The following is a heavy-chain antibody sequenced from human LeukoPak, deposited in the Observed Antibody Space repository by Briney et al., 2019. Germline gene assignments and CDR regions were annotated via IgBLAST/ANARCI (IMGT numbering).Heavy chain of an antibody. CDR3: ARDSEGQTFDP. J-gene: IGHJ5*02. V-gene: IGHV4-59*01. Sequence: PSETLSLTCSVSGGSLSSSYWSWIRQAPGKGLEWIGQIYYSGSTNYNPSLKSRVTISVDTSKNQFSLKLSSVTAADTAVYYCARDSEGQTFDPWGQGTLVTVSS. CDR1: GGSLSSSY. CDR2: IYYSGST.